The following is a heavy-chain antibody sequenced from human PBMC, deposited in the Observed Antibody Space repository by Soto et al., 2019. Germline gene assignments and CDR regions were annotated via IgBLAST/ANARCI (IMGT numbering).Heavy chain of an antibody. Sequence: GASVKVSCKASGGTFSSYTISWVRQAPGQGLEWMGRIIPILGIANYAQKFQGRVTITADKSTSTAYMELSSLRSEDTAVYYCARDSDDIVVVPAANGWFDPWGQGTLVTVSS. J-gene: IGHJ5*02. CDR3: ARDSDDIVVVPAANGWFDP. V-gene: IGHV1-69*04. CDR2: IIPILGIA. CDR1: GGTFSSYT. D-gene: IGHD2-2*01.